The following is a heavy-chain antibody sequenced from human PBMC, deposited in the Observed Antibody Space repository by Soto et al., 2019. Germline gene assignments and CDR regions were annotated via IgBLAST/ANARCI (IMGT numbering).Heavy chain of an antibody. J-gene: IGHJ4*02. V-gene: IGHV1-18*01. Sequence: GASVKVSCKASGYTFTSYGISWVRQAPGQGLEWMGWISAYNGNTNYAQKLQGRVTMTTDTSTSTAYMELRSLRSDDTAVYYCARDLSGLLWFGELSPISGYWGQGTLVTVSS. CDR1: GYTFTSYG. CDR2: ISAYNGNT. D-gene: IGHD3-10*01. CDR3: ARDLSGLLWFGELSPISGY.